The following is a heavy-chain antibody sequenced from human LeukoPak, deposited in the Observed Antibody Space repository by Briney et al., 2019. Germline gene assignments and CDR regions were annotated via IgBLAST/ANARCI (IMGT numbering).Heavy chain of an antibody. CDR2: ISYDGSNK. V-gene: IGHV3-30*04. J-gene: IGHJ4*02. Sequence: TGRSLRLSCAAPGFTFSSHAMHWVRQAPGKGLEWVAVISYDGSNKYYVDSVKGRFTISRDNSKNTLYLQMNSLRAEDTAVYYCARGSSSSTHYFDYWGQGTLVTVSS. CDR1: GFTFSSHA. CDR3: ARGSSSSTHYFDY. D-gene: IGHD6-6*01.